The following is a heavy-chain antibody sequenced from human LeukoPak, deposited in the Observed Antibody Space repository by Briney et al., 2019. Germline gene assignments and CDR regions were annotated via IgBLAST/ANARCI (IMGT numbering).Heavy chain of an antibody. D-gene: IGHD6-19*01. CDR2: IIPIFGTA. V-gene: IGHV1-69*13. CDR1: GGTCSSYA. CDR3: ARDLYSSGWPQAFDI. J-gene: IGHJ3*02. Sequence: ASVKVSCKASGGTCSSYAISWVRQAPGQGLEWMGGIIPIFGTANYAQKFQGRVTITADESTSTAYMELSSLRSEDAAVYYCARDLYSSGWPQAFDIWGQGTMVTVSS.